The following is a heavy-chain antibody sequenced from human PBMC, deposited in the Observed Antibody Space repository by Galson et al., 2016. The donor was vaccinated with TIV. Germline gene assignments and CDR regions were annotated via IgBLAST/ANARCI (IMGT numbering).Heavy chain of an antibody. CDR2: IYYSGRT. V-gene: IGHV4-30-4*08. J-gene: IGHJ6*01. CDR3: ARKAGYYYYAMDI. Sequence: TLSLTCTVSGGSIGSNFYYWGWIRQPPGKSLEWIGYIYYSGRTFYNPSLKSRISTSVDTSKNQFSLKLTSVTAADTAVYYCARKAGYYYYAMDIWGQGTMVTVSS. CDR1: GGSIGSNFYY.